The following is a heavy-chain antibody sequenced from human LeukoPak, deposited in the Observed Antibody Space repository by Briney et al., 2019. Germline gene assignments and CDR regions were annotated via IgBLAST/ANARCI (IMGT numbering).Heavy chain of an antibody. CDR1: GFTFGDYA. D-gene: IGHD1-1*01. Sequence: GGSLRLSCTASGFTFGDYAMSWFRQAPGKGLEWVGFIRSKAYGGTTEYAASVKGRFTISRDDSKSIAYLQMNSLKTEDTAVYYCTMAVALEGYFDYWGQGTLVTVSS. J-gene: IGHJ4*02. V-gene: IGHV3-49*03. CDR2: IRSKAYGGTT. CDR3: TMAVALEGYFDY.